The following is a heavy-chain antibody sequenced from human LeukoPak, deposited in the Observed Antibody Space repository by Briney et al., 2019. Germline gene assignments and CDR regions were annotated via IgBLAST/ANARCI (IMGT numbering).Heavy chain of an antibody. Sequence: ASVKVSCKASGYTFTSYYMYWVRQAPGQGLEWMGWINSNSGGTNYAQKFQGRVTMTRDTSISTAYMELSRLRSDDTAVYYCARDRHCSSTSCYVYDFDYWGQGTLVTVSS. CDR2: INSNSGGT. J-gene: IGHJ4*02. V-gene: IGHV1-2*02. CDR3: ARDRHCSSTSCYVYDFDY. CDR1: GYTFTSYY. D-gene: IGHD2-2*01.